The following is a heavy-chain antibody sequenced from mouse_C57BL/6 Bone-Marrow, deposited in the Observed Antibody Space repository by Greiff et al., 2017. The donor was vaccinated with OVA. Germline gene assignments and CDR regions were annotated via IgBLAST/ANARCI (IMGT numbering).Heavy chain of an antibody. CDR1: GFTFSSYA. CDR2: ISDGGSYT. CDR3: ARDRYGSSYDWYFDV. Sequence: EVQVVESGGGLVKPGGSLKLSCAASGFTFSSYAMSWVRQTPEKRLEWVATISDGGSYTYYPDNVKGRFTISRDNAKNNLYLQMSHLKSEDTAMYYCARDRYGSSYDWYFDVWGTGTTVTVSS. V-gene: IGHV5-4*01. D-gene: IGHD1-1*01. J-gene: IGHJ1*03.